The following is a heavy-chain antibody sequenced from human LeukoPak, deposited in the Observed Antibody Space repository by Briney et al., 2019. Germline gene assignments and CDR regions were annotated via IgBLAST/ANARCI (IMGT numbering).Heavy chain of an antibody. CDR1: IDSTSGNY. Sequence: PSETLSLTCAVSIDSTSGNYWSWVRQSPGKGLEWIGEVHRSGRTNYMPSLKSRVTISIDKSKGQISLDLTSVTAADTAVYYCATEILGAPTPGAYWGQGTLVTVSS. CDR2: VHRSGRT. D-gene: IGHD2-8*02. J-gene: IGHJ4*02. CDR3: ATEILGAPTPGAY. V-gene: IGHV4-4*02.